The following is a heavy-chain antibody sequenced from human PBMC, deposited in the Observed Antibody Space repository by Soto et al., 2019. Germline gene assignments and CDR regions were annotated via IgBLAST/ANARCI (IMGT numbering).Heavy chain of an antibody. CDR2: IIPIFGTA. CDR1: GGTFSSYA. V-gene: IGHV1-69*06. Sequence: ASVKVSCKASGGTFSSYAISWVRQAPGQGLEWMGGIIPIFGTANYAQKFQGRVTITADKSTSTAYMELSSLRSEDTAVYYCARGRGLTTVIHFDYWGQGILVTVSS. CDR3: ARGRGLTTVIHFDY. J-gene: IGHJ4*02. D-gene: IGHD4-17*01.